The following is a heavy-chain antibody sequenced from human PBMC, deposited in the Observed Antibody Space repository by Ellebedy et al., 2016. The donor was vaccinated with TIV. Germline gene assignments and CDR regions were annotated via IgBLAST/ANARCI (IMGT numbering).Heavy chain of an antibody. D-gene: IGHD5-18*01. V-gene: IGHV3-23*01. CDR1: GFSFSSHV. CDR2: IVGSGV. CDR3: AKDRTPGDGYWVFDN. J-gene: IGHJ4*02. Sequence: GESLKISCAASGFSFSSHVMHWVRQAPGKGLEWVSGIVGSGVQKYADSVKGRFTISRDNSKRTVDLQMNSLRAEDTAVYFCAKDRTPGDGYWVFDNWGQGTLVSVSS.